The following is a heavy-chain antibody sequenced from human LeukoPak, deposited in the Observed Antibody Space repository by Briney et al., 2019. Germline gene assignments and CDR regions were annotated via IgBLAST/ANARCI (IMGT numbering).Heavy chain of an antibody. CDR2: INTDGSST. CDR1: GFTFSTYW. CDR3: ARESSITMVRGVIADFDY. Sequence: GGSLSLSCAASGFTFSTYWMHWVRQAPGKGLVWVSRINTDGSSTTYADSVKGRFTISRDNSKNTLYLQMNSLRAEDTAVYYCARESSITMVRGVIADFDYWGQGTLVTVSS. J-gene: IGHJ4*02. D-gene: IGHD3-10*01. V-gene: IGHV3-74*01.